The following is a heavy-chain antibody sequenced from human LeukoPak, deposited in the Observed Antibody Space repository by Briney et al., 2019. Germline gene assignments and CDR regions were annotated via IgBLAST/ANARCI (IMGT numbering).Heavy chain of an antibody. CDR1: GGSFSGYY. J-gene: IGHJ5*02. CDR3: ARTLGYCSSTSCPRGWFDP. V-gene: IGHV4-34*01. D-gene: IGHD2-2*01. Sequence: SETLSLTCAVYGGSFSGYYWSWIRQPPGKGLEWIGEINHSGSTNYNPSLKSRVTISVDTSKNQFSLKLSSVTAADTAVYYCARTLGYCSSTSCPRGWFDPWGQGTLVTVSS. CDR2: INHSGST.